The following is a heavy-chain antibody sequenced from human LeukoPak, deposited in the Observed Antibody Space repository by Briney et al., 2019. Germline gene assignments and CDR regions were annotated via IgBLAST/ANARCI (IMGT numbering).Heavy chain of an antibody. CDR3: AGVGVVAATHNWFDP. CDR2: IIPIFGTA. V-gene: IGHV1-69*13. CDR1: GGTFSSYA. D-gene: IGHD2-15*01. Sequence: SVKVSCKASGGTFSSYAISWVRQAPGQGLEWMGKIIPIFGTANYAQKFQGIVTITADESTSTAYMELSGLRSEDTAVYYCAGVGVVAATHNWFDPWGQGTLVTVSS. J-gene: IGHJ5*02.